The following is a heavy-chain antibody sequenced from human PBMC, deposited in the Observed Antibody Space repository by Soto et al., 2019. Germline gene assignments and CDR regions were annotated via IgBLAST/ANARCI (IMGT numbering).Heavy chain of an antibody. CDR1: GFCVNSYG. D-gene: IGHD1-26*01. CDR2: IWYDGSNK. V-gene: IGHV3-33*03. J-gene: IGHJ3*01. Sequence: HGCSMGLCSAASGFCVNSYGIHWSRQAPGKGLDWVAVIWYDGSNKYYAESVKGRFTISRDNSKNTLYVQMNSLTVEDTAVYYCSRAQYTGSYFDACDVWGQGTMVTVSS. CDR3: SRAQYTGSYFDACDV.